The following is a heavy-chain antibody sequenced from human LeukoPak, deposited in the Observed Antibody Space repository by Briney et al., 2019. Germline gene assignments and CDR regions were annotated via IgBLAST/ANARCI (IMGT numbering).Heavy chain of an antibody. CDR2: IIPIFGTA. CDR3: VSPPNYDFWSGGYYYYGMDV. D-gene: IGHD3-3*01. CDR1: GGTFSSYA. Sequence: SVKVSCKASGGTFSSYAISWVRQAPGQGLEWMGGIIPIFGTANYAQKFQGRVTITADESTSTAYMELSSLRSEDTAVYYCVSPPNYDFWSGGYYYYGMDVWGQGTTVTVSS. J-gene: IGHJ6*02. V-gene: IGHV1-69*13.